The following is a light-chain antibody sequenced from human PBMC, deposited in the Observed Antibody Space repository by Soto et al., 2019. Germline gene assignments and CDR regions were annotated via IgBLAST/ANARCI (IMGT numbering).Light chain of an antibody. Sequence: ILMSQSPSSLSASLGDRVKITCRASQDLGKWLAWYQQKPGKAPKLLIHKASTLSEGVPSRFSGFGSGTEYILTISDLQPDDFGTYFCQQYTSYWTFGQGTMVEIK. J-gene: IGKJ1*01. CDR2: KAS. CDR3: QQYTSYWT. CDR1: QDLGKW. V-gene: IGKV1-5*03.